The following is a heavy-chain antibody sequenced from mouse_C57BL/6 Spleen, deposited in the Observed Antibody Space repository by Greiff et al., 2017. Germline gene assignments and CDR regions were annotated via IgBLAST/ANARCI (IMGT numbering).Heavy chain of an antibody. J-gene: IGHJ1*03. CDR3: ARKDYYGSSWDWDFDV. V-gene: IGHV1-85*01. CDR2: IYPRDGST. Sequence: VQLQQSGPELVKPGASVKLSCKASGYTFTSYDINWVKQRPGQGLEWIGWIYPRDGSTKYNEKFKGKATLTVDTSSSTAYMELHSLTSEDSAVYFCARKDYYGSSWDWDFDVWGTGTTVTVSS. CDR1: GYTFTSYD. D-gene: IGHD1-1*01.